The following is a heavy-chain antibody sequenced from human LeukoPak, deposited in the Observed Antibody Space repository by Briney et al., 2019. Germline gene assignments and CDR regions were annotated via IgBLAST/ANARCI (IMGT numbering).Heavy chain of an antibody. CDR3: ARRYYESSGRSHFFDY. J-gene: IGHJ4*02. D-gene: IGHD3-22*01. Sequence: SETLSLTCTVSGGSISSSDYYWGWLRQPPGKGLEWIGSIYYSGSTYYNPSLKSRVTISVDTSTNHFSLKLSSVTAADTAVYYCARRYYESSGRSHFFDYWGQGTLVTVSS. CDR1: GGSISSSDYY. CDR2: IYYSGST. V-gene: IGHV4-39*02.